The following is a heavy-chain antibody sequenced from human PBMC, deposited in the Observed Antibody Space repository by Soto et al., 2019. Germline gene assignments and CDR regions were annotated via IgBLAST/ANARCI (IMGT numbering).Heavy chain of an antibody. Sequence: QVQLVESGGGVVQPGRSLRLSCAASGFTFSSYGMHWVRQAPGKGLEWVAVISYDGSNKYYADSVKGRFTISRDNSKNTLYLHRNSLRAEDTDVYYCAKDGKGFGESYGDGMDVWGQGTTVTVSS. CDR3: AKDGKGFGESYGDGMDV. V-gene: IGHV3-30*18. CDR1: GFTFSSYG. J-gene: IGHJ6*02. D-gene: IGHD3-10*01. CDR2: ISYDGSNK.